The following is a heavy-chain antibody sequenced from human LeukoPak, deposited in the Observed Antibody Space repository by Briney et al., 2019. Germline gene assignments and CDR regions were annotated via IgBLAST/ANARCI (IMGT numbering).Heavy chain of an antibody. CDR1: GYSFTSYW. CDR2: IYPGDSDT. V-gene: IGHV5-51*01. J-gene: IGHJ4*02. CDR3: ARHISRAAAGIDY. D-gene: IGHD6-13*01. Sequence: GESLKISCKGSGYSFTSYWIGWVRQMPGKGLEWMGIIYPGDSDTRYSPSFQGQVTISADKSISTAYLQWSSLKASDTAMYHCARHISRAAAGIDYWGQGTLVTVSS.